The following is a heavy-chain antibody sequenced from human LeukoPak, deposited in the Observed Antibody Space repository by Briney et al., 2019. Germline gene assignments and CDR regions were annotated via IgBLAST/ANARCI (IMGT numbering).Heavy chain of an antibody. D-gene: IGHD1-14*01. J-gene: IGHJ4*02. CDR2: IHNSGRT. V-gene: IGHV4-59*08. CDR1: GGSVSSYY. CDR3: ERHGTISSESYFDY. Sequence: SETLSLTCSVSGGSVSSYYWSWIRQSPGKGLEWIGYIHNSGRTNYNPSLKSRVTGFVDTSKNQVSLRLSSVTAADTAVYYCERHGTISSESYFDYWGQGALVTVSS.